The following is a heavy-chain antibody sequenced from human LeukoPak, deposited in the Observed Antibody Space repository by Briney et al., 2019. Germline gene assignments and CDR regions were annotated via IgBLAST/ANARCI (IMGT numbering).Heavy chain of an antibody. CDR1: GGSISSYY. D-gene: IGHD2-2*01. CDR2: IYYSGST. V-gene: IGHV4-59*12. J-gene: IGHJ4*02. CDR3: ARYQSSGAYFDY. Sequence: SETLSLTCTVSGGSISSYYWSWIRQPPGKGLEWIGYIYYSGSTNYNPSLKSRVTMSVDTSKNQFSLKLSSVTAADTAVYYCARYQSSGAYFDYWGQGTLVTVSS.